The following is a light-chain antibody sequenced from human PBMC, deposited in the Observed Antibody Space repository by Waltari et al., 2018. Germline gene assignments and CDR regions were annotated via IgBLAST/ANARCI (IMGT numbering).Light chain of an antibody. V-gene: IGKV1-39*01. CDR1: QSIAPY. CDR2: AAS. Sequence: DIQMTQSPSSLSASVGDRVPTTCRASQSIAPYLSWYQQKPGKAPKFLIYAASGLQSGVPSRFSGSGSGTDFTLTISSLQPEDFATYYCQQSYSMFALTFGGGTKVEIK. J-gene: IGKJ4*01. CDR3: QQSYSMFALT.